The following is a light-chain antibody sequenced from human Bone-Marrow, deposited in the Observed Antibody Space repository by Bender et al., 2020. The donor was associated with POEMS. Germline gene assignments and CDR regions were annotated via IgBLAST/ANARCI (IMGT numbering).Light chain of an antibody. CDR2: GYN. J-gene: IGLJ3*02. Sequence: QSVLTLPPSVSGAPGQRVTISCTGSSSNTGSGYDINWYQHLPGTAPKLLIYGYNNRPSGVPDRFSGSKSGTSASLAITGLQAEDDGDYCCPSYDNSLGGWVFGGGTKLTVL. CDR3: PSYDNSLGGWV. V-gene: IGLV1-40*01. CDR1: SSNTGSGYD.